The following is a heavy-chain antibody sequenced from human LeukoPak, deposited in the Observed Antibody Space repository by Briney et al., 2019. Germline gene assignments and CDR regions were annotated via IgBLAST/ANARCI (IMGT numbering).Heavy chain of an antibody. D-gene: IGHD3-3*01. CDR3: TRTIFGVVNDAFDI. CDR1: GYSFANYW. Sequence: GESLKISCKGSGYSFANYWIAWVRPMPGKGLEWMGIIYPGDSDTRYSPSFQGQVTISVDKSISTAYLQWSSLKASDTAMYYCTRTIFGVVNDAFDIWGQGTMVTVSS. J-gene: IGHJ3*02. CDR2: IYPGDSDT. V-gene: IGHV5-51*01.